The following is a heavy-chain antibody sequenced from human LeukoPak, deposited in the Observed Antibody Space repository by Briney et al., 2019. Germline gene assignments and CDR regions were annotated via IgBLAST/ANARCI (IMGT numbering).Heavy chain of an antibody. J-gene: IGHJ6*03. CDR2: MNPNSGNT. CDR3: ARGRLQYHYYYYYMDV. V-gene: IGHV1-8*02. CDR1: GYTFTSYG. D-gene: IGHD4-11*01. Sequence: ASVKVSCKASGYTFTSYGISWVRQAPGQGLEWMGWMNPNSGNTGYAQKFQGRVTMTRNTSISTAYMELSSLRSVDTAVYYCARGRLQYHYYYYYMDVWGKGTTVTVSS.